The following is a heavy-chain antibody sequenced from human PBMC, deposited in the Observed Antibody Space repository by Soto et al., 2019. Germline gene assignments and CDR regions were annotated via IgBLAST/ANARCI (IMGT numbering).Heavy chain of an antibody. CDR3: ARYDSSGYHWPYYYYGMDV. J-gene: IGHJ6*02. CDR1: GFTFRSYW. Sequence: GSLRLSCAASGFTFRSYWMHWVRQAPGKGLVWVSHIDTDGSSTSYADSVKGRFTISRDNAKNTLYLQMNSLRAEDMAVYYCARYDSSGYHWPYYYYGMDVWGQGTTVTVSS. CDR2: IDTDGSST. D-gene: IGHD3-22*01. V-gene: IGHV3-74*01.